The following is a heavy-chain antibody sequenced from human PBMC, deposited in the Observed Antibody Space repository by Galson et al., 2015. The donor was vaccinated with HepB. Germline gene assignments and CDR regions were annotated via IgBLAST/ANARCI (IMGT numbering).Heavy chain of an antibody. CDR1: VFTFSTYT. J-gene: IGHJ5*01. D-gene: IGHD2-15*01. Sequence: SLRLSCAASVFTFSTYTMHWVRQAPGKGLEWVADARSDGSNIVYGDSVKGRFTISRDMSNNTLYLQMDSLRSDDTAVYFCAGGYCRSGACYECFESWGQGTLVTVSS. V-gene: IGHV3-30-3*01. CDR2: ARSDGSNI. CDR3: AGGYCRSGACYECFES.